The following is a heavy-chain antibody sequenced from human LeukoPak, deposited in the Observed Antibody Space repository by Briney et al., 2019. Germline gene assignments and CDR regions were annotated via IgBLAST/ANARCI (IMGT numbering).Heavy chain of an antibody. Sequence: PSETLSLTXSVSGDSVSRSDSYWDRICQPPGKGLEWIGTIYYSGRTYYSPSLKSRVTMSVDPSNNQFSLTLRPVTAADTAVYYCARRRYYDGSGYLEWGQGTLLSVSS. CDR1: GDSVSRSDSY. CDR2: IYYSGRT. CDR3: ARRRYYDGSGYLE. V-gene: IGHV4-39*01. D-gene: IGHD3-22*01. J-gene: IGHJ1*01.